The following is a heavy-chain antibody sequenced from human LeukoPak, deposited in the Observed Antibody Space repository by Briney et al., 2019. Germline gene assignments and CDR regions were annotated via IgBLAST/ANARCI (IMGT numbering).Heavy chain of an antibody. CDR1: GLTFSSHW. V-gene: IGHV3-74*01. CDR3: ARVGDYDFWSGNYYYYGMDV. CDR2: ITNDGSST. J-gene: IGHJ6*02. D-gene: IGHD3-3*01. Sequence: PGGSLRLSCAASGLTFSSHWMHWVRQAPGKGLVWVSRITNDGSSTTYADSVKGRFTISRDNAKNMLYLQVNSLRAEDTAVYYCARVGDYDFWSGNYYYYGMDVWGQGTTVTVSS.